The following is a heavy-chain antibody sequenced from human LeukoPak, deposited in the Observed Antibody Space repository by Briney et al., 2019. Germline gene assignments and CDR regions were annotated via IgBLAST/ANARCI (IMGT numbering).Heavy chain of an antibody. V-gene: IGHV1-18*01. CDR1: GYTFTSYG. Sequence: ASVKVSCKASGYTFTSYGISWVRQAPGQGLEWMGWISAYNGNTNYAQKLQGRVTMTTDTSTSTAYMELRSLRSDDTAVYYCARDRDIVVVPAAISGYYYGMDVWGQGTTVTVSS. J-gene: IGHJ6*02. CDR3: ARDRDIVVVPAAISGYYYGMDV. D-gene: IGHD2-2*02. CDR2: ISAYNGNT.